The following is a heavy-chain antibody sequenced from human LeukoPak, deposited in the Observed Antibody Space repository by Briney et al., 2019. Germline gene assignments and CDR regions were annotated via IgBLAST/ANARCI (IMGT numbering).Heavy chain of an antibody. CDR1: GFTLSNYW. CDR3: ATSNWGAWY. J-gene: IGHJ4*02. Sequence: GGSLRLSCAVSGFTLSNYWMSWVRQAPGKGLEWVANIKQDRSEKDYVDSAKGRFTISRDNAKNSLYLQMNSLRVEDTAVYYCATSNWGAWYWGQGTLVTVSS. CDR2: IKQDRSEK. D-gene: IGHD7-27*01. V-gene: IGHV3-7*01.